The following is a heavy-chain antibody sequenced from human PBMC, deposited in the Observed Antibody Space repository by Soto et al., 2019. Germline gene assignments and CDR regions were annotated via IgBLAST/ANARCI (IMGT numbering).Heavy chain of an antibody. Sequence: PGESLKISCQGYGYRFTSYWIGWVRQTPGKGLEWMGIIYPGDSDTRYSPSFQGQVTISADKSISTAYLQWSSLKASDTAMYYCARSDFVELLGGMDGWGQGHTVTVSS. D-gene: IGHD1-7*01. J-gene: IGHJ6*02. CDR1: GYRFTSYW. CDR2: IYPGDSDT. CDR3: ARSDFVELLGGMDG. V-gene: IGHV5-51*01.